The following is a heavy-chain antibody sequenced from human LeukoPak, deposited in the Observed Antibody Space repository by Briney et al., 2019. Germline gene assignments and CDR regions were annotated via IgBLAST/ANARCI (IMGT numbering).Heavy chain of an antibody. D-gene: IGHD3-16*02. Sequence: SETLSLICAVYGGSFSGYYWSWIRQPPGKGLEWIGEINHSGSTNYNPSLKSRVTISVDTSKNQFSLKLSSVTAADTAVYYCARGPNVWGSYRYSFWGQGTLVTVSS. J-gene: IGHJ4*02. CDR3: ARGPNVWGSYRYSF. CDR2: INHSGST. V-gene: IGHV4-34*01. CDR1: GGSFSGYY.